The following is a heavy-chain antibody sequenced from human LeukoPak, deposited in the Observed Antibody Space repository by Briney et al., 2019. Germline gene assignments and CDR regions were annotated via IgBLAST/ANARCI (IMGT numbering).Heavy chain of an antibody. CDR2: ISGSGGST. D-gene: IGHD5-24*01. CDR3: ASIRRDGYNFNY. Sequence: GESLRLSCAASGFSVSGNYLTWVRQAPGKGLEWVSAISGSGGSTYYADSVKGRFTISRDNSKNTLYLQMNSLRAEDTAVYYCASIRRDGYNFNYWGQGTLVTVSS. V-gene: IGHV3-23*01. J-gene: IGHJ4*02. CDR1: GFSVSGNY.